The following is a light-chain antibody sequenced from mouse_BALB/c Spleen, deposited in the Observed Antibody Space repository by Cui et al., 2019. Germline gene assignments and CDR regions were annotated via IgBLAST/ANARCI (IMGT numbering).Light chain of an antibody. V-gene: IGKV4-91*01. J-gene: IGKJ4*01. CDR2: RTS. CDR1: SSISPNY. CDR3: QQGSSIPRT. Sequence: EMLLSQSPTTTAAARSKKSTTTRSLRSSISPNYLHWCQQKPGFHPKHLLYRTSSLAAGVPARCSGSGSGTSYSLTIGTMEAEEVATYYCQQGSSIPRTFGAGTKLEIK.